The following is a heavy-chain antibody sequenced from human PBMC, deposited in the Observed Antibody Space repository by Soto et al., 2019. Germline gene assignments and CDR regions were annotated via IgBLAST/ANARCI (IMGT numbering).Heavy chain of an antibody. CDR2: ISSSGSIT. Sequence: EVQLVESGGGLVPPGGSLRLSCAVSAVTFSAYEMTWVRQAPGKGLEWISYISSSGSITYYADAVKRRFTISRDNAKTSLFLQMNGLRAEDTAVYYCASLWFPQFKLFDYWGQGTLVTVSS. CDR1: AVTFSAYE. CDR3: ASLWFPQFKLFDY. J-gene: IGHJ4*02. V-gene: IGHV3-48*03. D-gene: IGHD3-10*01.